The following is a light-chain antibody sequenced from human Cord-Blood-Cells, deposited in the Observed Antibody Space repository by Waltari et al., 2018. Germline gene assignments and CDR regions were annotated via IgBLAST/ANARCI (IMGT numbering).Light chain of an antibody. CDR3: CSYAGSSTWV. Sequence: QSALTQPAPVSGSPGQSIPISCTGTSSDVGIYTLVSWYQHHPGKAPKLMMYDGSKRPSGVSNRFAGSKSGNTASLTISGLQPEDEADYYCCSYAGSSTWVFGGGTKLTVL. CDR2: DGS. CDR1: SSDVGIYTL. V-gene: IGLV2-23*01. J-gene: IGLJ3*02.